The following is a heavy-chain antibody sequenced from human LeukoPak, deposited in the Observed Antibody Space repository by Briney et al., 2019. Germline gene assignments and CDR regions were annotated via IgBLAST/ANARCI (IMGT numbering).Heavy chain of an antibody. CDR1: GGSISSYY. Sequence: SETLSLTCTVSGGSISSYYWSWIRQPPGKGLEWIGYIYYSGSTNYNPSLKSRVTISVDTSKNQFSLKLSSVTAADTAVYYCAGDPHYYDTGYYGMDVWGQGTTVTVSS. V-gene: IGHV4-59*01. D-gene: IGHD3-22*01. J-gene: IGHJ6*02. CDR2: IYYSGST. CDR3: AGDPHYYDTGYYGMDV.